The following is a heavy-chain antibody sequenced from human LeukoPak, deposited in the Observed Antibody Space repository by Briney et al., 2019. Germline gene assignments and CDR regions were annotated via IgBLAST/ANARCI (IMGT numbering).Heavy chain of an antibody. CDR1: GFTFSSSA. V-gene: IGHV3-23*01. D-gene: IGHD4-17*01. Sequence: AGGSLRLSCAASGFTFSSSAMSWVRQVPGKGLEWVSGISASGGSTYYADSVRGRFTISRDNSKTTVYLQMNSLRAEDTAVYYCAKGYGDSRTYGMDVWGQGATVTVSS. CDR3: AKGYGDSRTYGMDV. CDR2: ISASGGST. J-gene: IGHJ6*02.